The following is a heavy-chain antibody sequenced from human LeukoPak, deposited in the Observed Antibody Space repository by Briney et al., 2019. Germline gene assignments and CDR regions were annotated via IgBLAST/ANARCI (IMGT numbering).Heavy chain of an antibody. CDR1: GFMFSSYG. D-gene: IGHD3-22*01. CDR3: AKATYYYDSSGYYDGYYFDY. Sequence: GGSLRLSCAASGFMFSSYGMHWVRQAPGKGLEWVAVISYGGSNKYYADSVKGRFTISRDNSKNTLYLQMNSLRAEDTAVYYCAKATYYYDSSGYYDGYYFDYWGQGTLVTVSS. V-gene: IGHV3-30*18. CDR2: ISYGGSNK. J-gene: IGHJ4*02.